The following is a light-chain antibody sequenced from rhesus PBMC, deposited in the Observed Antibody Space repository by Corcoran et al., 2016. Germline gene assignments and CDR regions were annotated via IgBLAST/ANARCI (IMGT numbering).Light chain of an antibody. CDR1: QGISSY. Sequence: DIQMTQSPSSLSASVGDRVTITCRASQGISSYLAWYQQKPGKAPKPLIYYASNLESGVPSRFSGSGSGTEFTLTISSLQPEYFATYYGQQYNSDPWTFGQGTKVEIK. V-gene: IGKV1-37*01. J-gene: IGKJ1*01. CDR2: YAS. CDR3: QQYNSDPWT.